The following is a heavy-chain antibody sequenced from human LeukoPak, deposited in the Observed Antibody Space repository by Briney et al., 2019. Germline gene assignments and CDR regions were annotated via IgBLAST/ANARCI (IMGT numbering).Heavy chain of an antibody. CDR2: ISYDGSNK. CDR1: GFTFSSYG. D-gene: IGHD3-22*01. Sequence: PGGSLRLSCAASGFTFSSYGMHWVRQAPGKGLEWVAVISYDGSNKYYADSVKGRFTTSRDNSKNTLYLQMNSLRAEDTAVYYCAKVLEDSSGYSFDYWGQGTLVTVSS. CDR3: AKVLEDSSGYSFDY. J-gene: IGHJ4*02. V-gene: IGHV3-30*18.